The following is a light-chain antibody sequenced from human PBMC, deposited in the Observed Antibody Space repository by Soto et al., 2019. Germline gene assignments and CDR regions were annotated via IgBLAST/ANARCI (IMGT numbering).Light chain of an antibody. CDR2: DAS. J-gene: IGKJ1*01. CDR1: QSISAW. Sequence: DVQMTQSPATLSATVGDRVTITCRACQSISAWLAWYQQKPGKAPKLLIYDASNLASGVPSRFSGSGSGTEFTLTISNLQPEDFATYYCQQYENYWTFGQGTKVDIK. V-gene: IGKV1-5*01. CDR3: QQYENYWT.